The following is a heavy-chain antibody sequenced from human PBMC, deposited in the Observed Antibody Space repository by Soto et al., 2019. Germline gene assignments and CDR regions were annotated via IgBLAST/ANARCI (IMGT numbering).Heavy chain of an antibody. CDR2: IKEDGSEK. J-gene: IGHJ4*02. Sequence: PGGSLRLSCAASGFRISSYWMSWVRQAPGKGLEWVAHIKEDGSEKLYADSVKGRFTISRDNAKNTLYLEMDSLRVEDTAVYFCSSSEPSAGHYWGQGTLVTVSS. CDR3: SSSEPSAGHY. CDR1: GFRISSYW. V-gene: IGHV3-7*03.